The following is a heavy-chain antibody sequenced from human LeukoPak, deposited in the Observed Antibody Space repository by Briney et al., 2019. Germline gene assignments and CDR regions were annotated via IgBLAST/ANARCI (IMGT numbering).Heavy chain of an antibody. CDR3: AREHRGVFFDY. Sequence: GGSVTLPCGVSGLPFSSYHVHCAGHATGEGGVWVSYISSSSSTIYYSDSVKGRFTISRDNAKNSLYLQMNSLRAEDTAVYYCAREHRGVFFDYWGQGTLVTVSS. D-gene: IGHD3-10*01. V-gene: IGHV3-48*04. CDR2: ISSSSSTI. J-gene: IGHJ4*02. CDR1: GLPFSSYH.